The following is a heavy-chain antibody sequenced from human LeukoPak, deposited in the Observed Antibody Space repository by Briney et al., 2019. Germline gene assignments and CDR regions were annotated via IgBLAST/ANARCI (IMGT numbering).Heavy chain of an antibody. CDR1: GLTFYDQA. J-gene: IGHJ4*02. CDR3: ARESLWFGELLGG. CDR2: ISSSSSYI. V-gene: IGHV3-21*01. Sequence: GGSLRLSXAASGLTFYDQAMHWVRQAPGTGLEWVSSISSSSSYIYYADSVKGRFTISRDNAKNSLYLQMNSLRAEDTAVYYCARESLWFGELLGGWGQGTLVTVSS. D-gene: IGHD3-10*01.